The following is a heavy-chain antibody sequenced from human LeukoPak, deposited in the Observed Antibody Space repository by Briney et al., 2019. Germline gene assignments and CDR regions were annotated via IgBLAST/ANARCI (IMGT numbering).Heavy chain of an antibody. CDR1: GFTVSSNY. Sequence: GGSLRLSCAASGFTVSSNYMSWVRQAPGKGLEWVSVIYSGGSTYYADSVKGRFTISRDNSKNTLYLQMNSLRAEDTAVYYCARRAKQPGYYMDVWGKGTTVTVSS. CDR3: ARRAKQPGYYMDV. V-gene: IGHV3-53*01. CDR2: IYSGGST. J-gene: IGHJ6*03. D-gene: IGHD6-13*01.